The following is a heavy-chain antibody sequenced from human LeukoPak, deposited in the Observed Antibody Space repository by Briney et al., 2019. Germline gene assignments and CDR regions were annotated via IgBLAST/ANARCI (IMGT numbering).Heavy chain of an antibody. CDR1: GYTLTGYH. V-gene: IGHV1-2*06. D-gene: IGHD6-19*01. J-gene: IGHJ3*02. CDR2: INPNSGGT. Sequence: ASVKVSCKASGYTLTGYHMHWVRQAPGQGPEWMGRINPNSGGTTYAQKFQGRVTMTRDTSISTAYMELSRLRSDDTAVFYCARQRSGWSYDAFDIWGQGTMVTVSS. CDR3: ARQRSGWSYDAFDI.